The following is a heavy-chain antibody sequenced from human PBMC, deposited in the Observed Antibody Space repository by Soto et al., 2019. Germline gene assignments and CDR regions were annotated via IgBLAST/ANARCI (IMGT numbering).Heavy chain of an antibody. Sequence: SETLSLTCTVSGGSISSGDYYWSWIRQPPGKGLEWIGYIYYSGSTYYNPSLKSRVTISVDTSKNQFSLKLSSVTAADTAVYYCARALDSSLYYGMDVWGQGTTVTVSS. J-gene: IGHJ6*02. D-gene: IGHD3-22*01. CDR1: GGSISSGDYY. CDR3: ARALDSSLYYGMDV. CDR2: IYYSGST. V-gene: IGHV4-30-4*01.